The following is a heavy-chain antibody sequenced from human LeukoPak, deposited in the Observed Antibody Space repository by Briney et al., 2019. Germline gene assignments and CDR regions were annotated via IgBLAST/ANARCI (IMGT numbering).Heavy chain of an antibody. CDR1: GYTFTSYD. Sequence: ASVKVSCKASGYTFTSYDINWVRQATGQGLEWMGWMNPNSGNTGYAQKFQGRVTMTRNTSISTAYMELSSLRSEDTAVYYCARRGFTMVRGVIINYYYYYMDVWGKGTTVTISS. CDR2: MNPNSGNT. J-gene: IGHJ6*03. V-gene: IGHV1-8*01. D-gene: IGHD3-10*01. CDR3: ARRGFTMVRGVIINYYYYYMDV.